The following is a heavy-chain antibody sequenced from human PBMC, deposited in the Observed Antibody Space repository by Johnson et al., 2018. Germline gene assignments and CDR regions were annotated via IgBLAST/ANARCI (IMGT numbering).Heavy chain of an antibody. Sequence: QVQLQESGGGVVQPERSLRLSCAASGFTFINFDIHWVRQAPGKGLEWVSLVSHDGSNTFYADSVKGRFTNSRDKSNETVCLQMNSLRHEDTAVYYGVTSSLNPSYSESGTSTEYWGQGTVVTV. CDR3: VTSSLNPSYSESGTSTEY. CDR1: GFTFINFD. V-gene: IGHV3-30*03. J-gene: IGHJ4*01. CDR2: VSHDGSNT. D-gene: IGHD2-2*01.